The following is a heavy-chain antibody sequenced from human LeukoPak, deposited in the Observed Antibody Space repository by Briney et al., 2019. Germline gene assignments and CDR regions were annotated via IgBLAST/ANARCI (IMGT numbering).Heavy chain of an antibody. Sequence: GTSLRLSCAASGFTFSTDAMHWVRQAPGKGLEWVSYISSSSSTIYYADSVKGRFTISRDNAKNSLYLQMNSLRAEDTAVYYCARDAALYCSGGSCYYRYDAFDIWGQGTMVTVSS. V-gene: IGHV3-48*01. CDR1: GFTFSTDA. CDR3: ARDAALYCSGGSCYYRYDAFDI. CDR2: ISSSSSTI. J-gene: IGHJ3*02. D-gene: IGHD2-15*01.